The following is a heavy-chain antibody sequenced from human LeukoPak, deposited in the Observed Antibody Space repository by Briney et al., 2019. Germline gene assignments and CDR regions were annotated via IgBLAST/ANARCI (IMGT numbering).Heavy chain of an antibody. V-gene: IGHV3-7*01. CDR3: VGGDY. Sequence: GGSLRLSCAASGFAFSSYEMNWVRQAPGKGLECVANINQDGSDKYYVDSVKGRFTISRDNTKNSLYLQMNSLRAEDTAVYYCVGGDYWGQGTLVTVSS. J-gene: IGHJ4*02. CDR2: INQDGSDK. CDR1: GFAFSSYE.